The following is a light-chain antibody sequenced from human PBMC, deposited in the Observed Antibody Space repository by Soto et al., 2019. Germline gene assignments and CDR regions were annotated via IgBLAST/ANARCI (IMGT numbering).Light chain of an antibody. CDR3: QKYGGSPLVT. Sequence: ETVLTQSPGTLSLSPGERATLSCRASQSISSGYLAWYQQRPGQAPRLLISGASNRATGIPDRFSGSGSGTDFTLTISRLEPEDFAVYYCQKYGGSPLVTFGGGTKVEIK. CDR2: GAS. CDR1: QSISSGY. V-gene: IGKV3-20*01. J-gene: IGKJ4*01.